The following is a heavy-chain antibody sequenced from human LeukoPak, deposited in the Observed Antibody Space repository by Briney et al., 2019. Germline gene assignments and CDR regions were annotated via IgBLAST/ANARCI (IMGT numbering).Heavy chain of an antibody. J-gene: IGHJ4*02. CDR2: ISGSGGST. V-gene: IGHV3-23*01. CDR1: GLTFKNYA. Sequence: GGSLRLSCAVSGLTFKNYAMSWVRQAPGEGLEWVSAISGSGGSTYYADSVKGRFTISRDNSKNTLYLQMDSLRAEDTAVYYCAKEGYSSSWYVVDYWGQGTLVTVSS. D-gene: IGHD6-13*01. CDR3: AKEGYSSSWYVVDY.